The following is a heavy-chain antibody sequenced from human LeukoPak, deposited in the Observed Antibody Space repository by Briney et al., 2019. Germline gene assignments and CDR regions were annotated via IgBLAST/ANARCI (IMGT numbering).Heavy chain of an antibody. V-gene: IGHV3-23*01. CDR1: GFTFSSYA. J-gene: IGHJ6*02. CDR2: ISGSGGST. Sequence: GGSLRLSCAASGFTFSSYAMSWVRQAPGKGLEWVSAISGSGGSTYYADSVKGRFTISRDNSKSTLYLQMNSLRAEDTAVYYCGRIAINANNGMDVWGQGATVTVSS. D-gene: IGHD1/OR15-1a*01. CDR3: GRIAINANNGMDV.